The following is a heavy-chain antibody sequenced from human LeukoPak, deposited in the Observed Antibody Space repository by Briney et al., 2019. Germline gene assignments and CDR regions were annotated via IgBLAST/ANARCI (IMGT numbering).Heavy chain of an antibody. CDR1: GFSFSRYG. J-gene: IGHJ4*02. Sequence: GGSLRLSCVASGFSFSRYGMHWVRQAPGKGPEWVSFIRYDGSDKYYADSVRGRFTISRDNSKNTLYLQMNSLRAEDTAVYYCAKLAKYFYGAETFYFFEHWGQGTPVTASS. CDR3: AKLAKYFYGAETFYFFEH. V-gene: IGHV3-30*02. D-gene: IGHD3-10*01. CDR2: IRYDGSDK.